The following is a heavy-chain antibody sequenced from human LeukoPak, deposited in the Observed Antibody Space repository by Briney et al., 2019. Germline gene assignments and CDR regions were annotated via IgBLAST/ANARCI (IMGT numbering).Heavy chain of an antibody. CDR1: GFTFSTYA. D-gene: IGHD4-17*01. Sequence: PGESLRLSCAASGFTFSTYALSWVRQAPGKGLEWVSSIRGSYGSTYYADSVKGRFAISRDNSKNTLYLQMNSLRAEDTAVYYCAKDVYGDYGGLDYWGQGTLVTVSS. V-gene: IGHV3-23*01. CDR2: IRGSYGST. J-gene: IGHJ4*02. CDR3: AKDVYGDYGGLDY.